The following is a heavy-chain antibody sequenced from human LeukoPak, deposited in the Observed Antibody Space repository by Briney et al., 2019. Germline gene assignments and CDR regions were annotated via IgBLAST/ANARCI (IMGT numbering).Heavy chain of an antibody. J-gene: IGHJ2*01. D-gene: IGHD3-22*01. CDR3: ARAQMYYYDSSGYPHWYFDL. Sequence: PSETLSLTCAVYGGSFSGYYWSWIRQPPGKGLEWIGEINHSGSTNYNPSLKSRVTISVDTSKNQFSLKLSSVTAADTAVYYCARAQMYYYDSSGYPHWYFDLWGRGTLVTVSS. CDR1: GGSFSGYY. CDR2: INHSGST. V-gene: IGHV4-34*01.